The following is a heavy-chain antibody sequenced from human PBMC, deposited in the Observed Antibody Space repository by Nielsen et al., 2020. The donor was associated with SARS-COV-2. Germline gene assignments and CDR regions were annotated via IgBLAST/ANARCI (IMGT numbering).Heavy chain of an antibody. V-gene: IGHV3-23*01. J-gene: IGHJ4*02. Sequence: GGSLRLSCAASGFTFSSYAMSWVRQAPGKGLEWVSAISGSGGSTYYADSVKGRFTISRDNSKNTLYLQMNSLRAEDTVVYYCAKPPGMITFGGVIDWGQGTLVTVSS. CDR1: GFTFSSYA. D-gene: IGHD3-16*02. CDR2: ISGSGGST. CDR3: AKPPGMITFGGVID.